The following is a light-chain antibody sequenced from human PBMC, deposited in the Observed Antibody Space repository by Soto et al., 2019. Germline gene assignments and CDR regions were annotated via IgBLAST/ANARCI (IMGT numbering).Light chain of an antibody. CDR3: QQYSSFPWT. Sequence: DIQMTQSPSTLSASVGDRVTITCRASQSISRWLAGCQQKPGEAPKLLIYEASNLESGAPSRFSGSGSGTEFTLTISSLQPDDFATYYCQQYSSFPWTFGQGTKVDIK. V-gene: IGKV1-5*03. CDR1: QSISRW. CDR2: EAS. J-gene: IGKJ1*01.